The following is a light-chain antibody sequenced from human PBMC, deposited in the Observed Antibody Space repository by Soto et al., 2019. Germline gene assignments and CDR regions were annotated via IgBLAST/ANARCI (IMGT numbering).Light chain of an antibody. J-gene: IGKJ1*01. CDR2: GVS. CDR1: QSVSSSY. CDR3: QHYGSSWLT. V-gene: IGKV3-20*01. Sequence: EIVLTQSPGTLSLSPGERATLSCWASQSVSSSYLSWYQQKPGQTPRLLIYGVSRRATGIPDRFSGSGSGTDFTLTISRLEPEDFAVYYCQHYGSSWLTFGQGTKVEIK.